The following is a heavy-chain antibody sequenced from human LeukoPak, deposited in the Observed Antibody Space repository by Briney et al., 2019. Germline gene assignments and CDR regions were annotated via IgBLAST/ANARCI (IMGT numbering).Heavy chain of an antibody. CDR1: GGSISSYY. Sequence: SETLSLTCTVSGGSISSYYWSWIRQPAGKGLEWIGRIYTSGSTNYNPSLKSRVTISVDTSKNQFSLKLRSVTAADTAVYYCAREVLNMARGVLPKEAWGWFDPWGQGTLVTVSS. CDR2: IYTSGST. D-gene: IGHD3-10*01. J-gene: IGHJ5*02. V-gene: IGHV4-4*07. CDR3: AREVLNMARGVLPKEAWGWFDP.